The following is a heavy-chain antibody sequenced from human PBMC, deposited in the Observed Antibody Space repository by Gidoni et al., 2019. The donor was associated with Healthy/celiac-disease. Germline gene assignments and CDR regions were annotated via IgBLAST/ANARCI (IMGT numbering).Heavy chain of an antibody. CDR3: ARVYDFWSGSSIGYYYYGMDV. CDR2: IYYSGST. CDR1: GGSISSYY. J-gene: IGHJ6*02. Sequence: QVQLQESGPGLVKPSETLSLTCTVSGGSISSYYWSWIRQPPGKGLEWIGYIYYSGSTNYNPSLKSRVTISVDTSKNQFSLKLSSVTAADTAVYYCARVYDFWSGSSIGYYYYGMDVWGQGTTVTVSS. V-gene: IGHV4-59*01. D-gene: IGHD3-3*01.